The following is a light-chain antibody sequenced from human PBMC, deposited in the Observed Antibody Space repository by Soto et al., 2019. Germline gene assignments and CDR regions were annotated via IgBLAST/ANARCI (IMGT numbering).Light chain of an antibody. J-gene: IGLJ2*01. Sequence: QSVLTQPRSVSGSPGQSVTLSCTGTSSDVGAYNYVSWYQQHPGKAPKLMIYDVSKRPSGVPDRFSGSKSGNTASLTISGLQAEDEADYYCCSYAGTYTVFGGGTKLTVL. CDR3: CSYAGTYTV. CDR2: DVS. CDR1: SSDVGAYNY. V-gene: IGLV2-11*01.